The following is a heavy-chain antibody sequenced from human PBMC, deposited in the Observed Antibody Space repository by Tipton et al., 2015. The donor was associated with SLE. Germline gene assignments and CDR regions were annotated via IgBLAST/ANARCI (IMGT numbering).Heavy chain of an antibody. CDR1: GFTFSDYY. J-gene: IGHJ2*01. CDR3: ARDRETWPQGYFDL. V-gene: IGHV3-11*01. D-gene: IGHD3-10*01. CDR2: ISSSGSTI. Sequence: GSLRLSCAASGFTFSDYYMSWIRQAPGKGLEWVSYISSSGSTIYYADSVKGRFTISRDNAKNSLYLQMNSLRAEDTAVYYCARDRETWPQGYFDLWGRGTLVTVSS.